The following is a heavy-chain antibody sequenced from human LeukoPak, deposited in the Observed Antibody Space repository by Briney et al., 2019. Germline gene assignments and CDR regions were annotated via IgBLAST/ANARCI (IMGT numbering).Heavy chain of an antibody. CDR2: IYYTGST. D-gene: IGHD3-9*01. CDR3: ARATSWDQRNFDWPHWYLDL. V-gene: IGHV4-59*11. Sequence: SETPSLTCTVSGGSMSSHYWSWIRQPPGKGLERIGYIYYTGSTNHNPSLKSRVTISVDTSKNQFSLKLSSVTTADTAVYYCARATSWDQRNFDWPHWYLDLWGRGTLVTVSS. J-gene: IGHJ2*01. CDR1: GGSMSSHY.